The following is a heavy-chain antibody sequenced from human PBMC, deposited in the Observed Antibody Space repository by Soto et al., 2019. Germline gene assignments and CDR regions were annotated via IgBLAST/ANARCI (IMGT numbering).Heavy chain of an antibody. CDR2: ISAYNGNT. V-gene: IGHV1-18*01. CDR3: ARNAVTTHYYYYMDV. J-gene: IGHJ6*03. CDR1: GYTFTSYG. D-gene: IGHD4-17*01. Sequence: ASAKVSCKASGYTFTSYGISWVRQSPGQGLEWMGWISAYNGNTNYAQKLQGRVTMTTDTSTSTAYMELRSLRSDDTAVYYCARNAVTTHYYYYMDVWGKGTTVTVSS.